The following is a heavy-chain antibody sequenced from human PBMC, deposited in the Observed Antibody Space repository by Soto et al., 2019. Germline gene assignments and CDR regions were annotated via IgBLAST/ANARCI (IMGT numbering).Heavy chain of an antibody. V-gene: IGHV5-51*01. J-gene: IGHJ6*02. CDR2: IYPGDSDT. CDR1: GYSFTSYW. Sequence: PGESLKISCKGSGYSFTSYWIGWVRQMPGKGLEWMGIIYPGDSDTRYSPSFQGQVTISADKSISTAYLQWSSLKASDTAMYYCARPGIAARYYYGMDVWGQGTTVTASS. D-gene: IGHD6-6*01. CDR3: ARPGIAARYYYGMDV.